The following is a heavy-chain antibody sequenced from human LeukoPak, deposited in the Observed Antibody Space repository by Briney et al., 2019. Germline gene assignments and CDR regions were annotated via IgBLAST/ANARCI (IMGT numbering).Heavy chain of an antibody. CDR1: GFTFSGSA. D-gene: IGHD6-13*01. J-gene: IGHJ4*02. V-gene: IGHV3-73*01. CDR3: AKDIDSSSWYIYFDY. Sequence: PGGSLRLSCAASGFTFSGSAMHWVRQASGKGLEWVGRIRSKANSYATAYAASVKGRFTISRDDSKNTAYLQMNSLKTEDTAVYYCAKDIDSSSWYIYFDYWGQGTLVTVSS. CDR2: IRSKANSYAT.